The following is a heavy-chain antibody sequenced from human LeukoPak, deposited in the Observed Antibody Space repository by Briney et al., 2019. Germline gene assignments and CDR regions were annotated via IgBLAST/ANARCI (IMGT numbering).Heavy chain of an antibody. CDR3: ARENSYYYDSSGYN. J-gene: IGHJ4*02. D-gene: IGHD3-22*01. CDR1: GFTFSSYG. CDR2: IWYDGSNK. V-gene: IGHV3-33*01. Sequence: GGSLRLSCAASGFTFSSYGMHWVRQAPGKGLEWVAVIWYDGSNKYYADSVKGRFTISRDNSKNTLYLQMNSLRAEDTAVYYCARENSYYYDSSGYNWGQGTLVTVSS.